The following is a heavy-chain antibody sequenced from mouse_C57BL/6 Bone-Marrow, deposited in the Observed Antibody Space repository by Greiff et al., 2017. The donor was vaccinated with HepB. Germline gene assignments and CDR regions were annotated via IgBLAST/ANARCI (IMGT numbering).Heavy chain of an antibody. J-gene: IGHJ3*01. D-gene: IGHD1-1*01. CDR2: ISGGGGNT. CDR3: ASHYYGSSYEFAY. Sequence: DVMLVESGGGLVKPGGSLKLSCAASGFTFSSYTMSWVRQTPEKRLEWVATISGGGGNTYYPDSVKGRFTISRDNAKNTLYLQMSSLRAEDTALYYCASHYYGSSYEFAYWGQGTLVTVSA. CDR1: GFTFSSYT. V-gene: IGHV5-9*01.